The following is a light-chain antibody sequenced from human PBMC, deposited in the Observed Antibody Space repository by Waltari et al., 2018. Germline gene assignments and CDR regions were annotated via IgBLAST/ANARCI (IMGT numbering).Light chain of an antibody. V-gene: IGLV2-8*01. J-gene: IGLJ2*01. CDR1: STADGGYNF. CDR3: NSYAGNDNVL. Sequence: QSALTQPPSASGSPGQSVTIPSTDTSTADGGYNFSSGYQPPPGKAPKPMIYAVSMRPSGVPDRFSGSKSGNTASLTVSGLQAEDEADYYCNSYAGNDNVLFGGGTKLTVL. CDR2: AVS.